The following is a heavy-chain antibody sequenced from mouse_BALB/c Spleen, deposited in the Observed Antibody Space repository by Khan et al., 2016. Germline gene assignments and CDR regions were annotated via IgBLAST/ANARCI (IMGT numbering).Heavy chain of an antibody. CDR3: ATPYYLSVY. J-gene: IGHJ3*01. V-gene: IGHV3-2*02. Sequence: QLEESGPGLVKPSQSLSLTCTVTGYSITSDYAWNWIRQFPGNKLEWMGYIDSSGSTTYNPSLKSRVSITRDTSKNQIFLQLNSVTTEDTATYYCATPYYLSVYWGQGTLVTVSA. CDR1: GYSITSDYA. CDR2: IDSSGST. D-gene: IGHD1-1*02.